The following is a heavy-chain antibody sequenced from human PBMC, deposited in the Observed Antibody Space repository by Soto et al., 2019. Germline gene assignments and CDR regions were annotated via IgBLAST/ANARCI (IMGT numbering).Heavy chain of an antibody. CDR2: IIPIPGTA. J-gene: IGHJ6*02. Sequence: QVPLVQSGAEVKKPGSSVKVSCKASGGTFSSYAISWVRQAPGQGLEWMGGIIPIPGTANYAQKFQGRVTMNADESTSTAYMELSSLRSEDTAVYYCARSQGSSTSLEIYYYYYYGMDVWGQGTTVTVSS. CDR1: GGTFSSYA. CDR3: ARSQGSSTSLEIYYYYYYGMDV. V-gene: IGHV1-69*01. D-gene: IGHD2-2*01.